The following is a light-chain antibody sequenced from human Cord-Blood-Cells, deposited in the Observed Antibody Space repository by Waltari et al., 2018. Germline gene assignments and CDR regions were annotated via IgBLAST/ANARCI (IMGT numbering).Light chain of an antibody. V-gene: IGKV3-11*01. CDR2: DAS. J-gene: IGKJ1*01. CDR1: QSVSSY. CDR3: QQRSNWPRT. Sequence: EIVLTQSPATLPLSPGESTTLSCRASQSVSSYLAWYQQKPGQAPRLLIYDASNRATGIPARFSGSGSGTDFTLTISSLEPEDFAVYYCQQRSNWPRTFGQGTKVEIK.